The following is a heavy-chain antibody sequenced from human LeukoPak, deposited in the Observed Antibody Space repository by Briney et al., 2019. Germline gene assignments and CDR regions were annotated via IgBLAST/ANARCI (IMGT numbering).Heavy chain of an antibody. J-gene: IGHJ4*02. CDR1: GGSFSGYY. Sequence: SETLSLTCAVYGGSFSGYYWSWIRQPPGKGLEWIGEINHSGSTNYNPSLKSRVTISVDTSKNQFSLKLSSVTAADTAVYYCARGTPGTVTTYFDYWGQGTLVTVSS. CDR3: ARGTPGTVTTYFDY. CDR2: INHSGST. V-gene: IGHV4-34*01. D-gene: IGHD4-17*01.